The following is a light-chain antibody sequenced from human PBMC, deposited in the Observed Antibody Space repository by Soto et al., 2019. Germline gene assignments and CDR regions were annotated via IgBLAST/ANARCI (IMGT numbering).Light chain of an antibody. CDR2: AAS. J-gene: IGKJ2*01. V-gene: IGKV1-39*01. CDR1: QSIDSY. CDR3: QQSYTTPYT. Sequence: DIQLTQSPXAXSXSXGDRVTITCRASQSIDSYLNWYQQKSRKAPKLLIYAASNLQSGVPSRFSGSGSGTLFTLTISSLQPEDFATYYCQQSYTTPYTFGQGTKLEIK.